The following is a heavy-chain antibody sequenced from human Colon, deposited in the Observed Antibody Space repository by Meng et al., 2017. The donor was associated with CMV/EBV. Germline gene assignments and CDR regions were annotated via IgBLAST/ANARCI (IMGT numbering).Heavy chain of an antibody. CDR2: INWNGGST. Sequence: GESLKISCAASGFTFDDYGMSWVRQAPGKGLEWVSGINWNGGSTGYADSVKGRFTISRDNAKNSLYLQMNSLRAEDTALYYCARGIGYCSGGSCYSDYWGQGTLVRLL. CDR3: ARGIGYCSGGSCYSDY. D-gene: IGHD2-15*01. CDR1: GFTFDDYG. J-gene: IGHJ4*02. V-gene: IGHV3-20*04.